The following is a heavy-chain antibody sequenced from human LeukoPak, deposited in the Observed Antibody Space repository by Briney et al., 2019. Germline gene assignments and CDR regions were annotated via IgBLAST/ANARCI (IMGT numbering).Heavy chain of an antibody. V-gene: IGHV3-7*01. J-gene: IGHJ4*02. CDR2: INEDGSEK. D-gene: IGHD6-6*01. CDR3: TRGDSSSKIDY. Sequence: QPGGSLRLSCAASGFTFNSCWMSRVRQAPRKGLEWTANINEDGSEKHYVDSVEGRFTISRDNAKNSLYLQMNSLRVEDTALYYCTRGDSSSKIDYWGQGILVIVSS. CDR1: GFTFNSCW.